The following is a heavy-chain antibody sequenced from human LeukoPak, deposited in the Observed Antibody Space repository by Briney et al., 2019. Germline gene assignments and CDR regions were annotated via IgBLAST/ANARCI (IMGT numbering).Heavy chain of an antibody. V-gene: IGHV3-23*01. Sequence: PGGSLRLSCTVSGFTFSSYAMTWVRQAPGKGLEWVSSINYIGGSTYYADSVKGRFTISRDNSKNTLYLQMSSLRAEDTAVYYCAKGRYGMDVWGQGTTVTVSS. CDR2: INYIGGST. CDR3: AKGRYGMDV. J-gene: IGHJ6*02. CDR1: GFTFSSYA.